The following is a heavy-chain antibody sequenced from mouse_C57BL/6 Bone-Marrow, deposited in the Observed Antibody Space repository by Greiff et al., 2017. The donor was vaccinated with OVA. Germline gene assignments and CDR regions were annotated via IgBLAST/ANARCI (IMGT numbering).Heavy chain of an antibody. CDR2: IYPRSGNT. CDR1: GYTFTSYG. Sequence: QVQLQQSGAELARPGASVKLSCKASGYTFTSYGISWVKQRTGQGLEWIGEIYPRSGNTYYNEKFKGKATLTADKSSSTAYMELRSLTSEDSAVYFCARGHYGPYYFDYWGQGTTLTVSS. J-gene: IGHJ2*01. D-gene: IGHD1-2*01. CDR3: ARGHYGPYYFDY. V-gene: IGHV1-81*01.